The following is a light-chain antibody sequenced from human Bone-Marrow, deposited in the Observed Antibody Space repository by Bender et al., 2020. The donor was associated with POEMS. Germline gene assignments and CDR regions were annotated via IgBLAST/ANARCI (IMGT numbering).Light chain of an antibody. CDR3: STWDDRLNAWL. V-gene: IGLV2-8*01. Sequence: QSALTQPPSASGSPGQSVTISCTGTSGDVGAYNYVSWYQQHPGKAPKLLIYDVVKRPSGVPDRFSASKSGNTASLTVSGLRPEDEADYYCSTWDDRLNAWLFGGGTKLTVL. J-gene: IGLJ3*02. CDR1: SGDVGAYNY. CDR2: DVV.